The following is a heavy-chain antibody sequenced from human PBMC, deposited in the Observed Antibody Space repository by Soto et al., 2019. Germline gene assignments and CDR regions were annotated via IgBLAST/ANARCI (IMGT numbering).Heavy chain of an antibody. J-gene: IGHJ5*02. Sequence: SETLSLTCAVSGGSISSGGYSWSWIRQPPGKGLEWIGYIYHSGSTSYNPSLKSRVTISVDRSKNQFSLKLSSVTAADTAVYYCARVPGPWGQGTLVTVSS. CDR3: ARVPGP. CDR1: GGSISSGGYS. V-gene: IGHV4-30-2*01. CDR2: IYHSGST.